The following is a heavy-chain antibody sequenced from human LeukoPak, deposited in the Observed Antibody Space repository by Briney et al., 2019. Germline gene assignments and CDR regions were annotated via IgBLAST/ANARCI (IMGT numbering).Heavy chain of an antibody. CDR3: ARRVVVVAATGNWFDP. CDR2: IYYSGST. V-gene: IGHV4-39*01. D-gene: IGHD2-15*01. Sequence: SETLSLTCTVSGGSISSSSYYWGWIRQPPGKGLEWIGSIYYSGSTYYNPSLKSRVTISVDTSKNQSSLKLSSVTAADTAVYYCARRVVVVAATGNWFDPWGQGTLVTVSS. J-gene: IGHJ5*02. CDR1: GGSISSSSYY.